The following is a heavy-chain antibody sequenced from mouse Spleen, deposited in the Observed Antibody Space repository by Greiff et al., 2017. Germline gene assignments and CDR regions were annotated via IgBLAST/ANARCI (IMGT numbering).Heavy chain of an antibody. CDR3: ARGKLPLAEGAMDY. D-gene: IGHD1-1*01. CDR1: GFTFSSYY. CDR2: ISSGGGST. Sequence: DVMLVESGGGLVKLGGSLKLSCAASGFTFSSYYMSWVRQTPEKRLEWVATISSGGGSTYYPDSVKGRFTISRDNAKNTLYLQMSSLNSEDTAVYYCARGKLPLAEGAMDYWGQGTSVTVSS. J-gene: IGHJ4*01. V-gene: IGHV5-9*01.